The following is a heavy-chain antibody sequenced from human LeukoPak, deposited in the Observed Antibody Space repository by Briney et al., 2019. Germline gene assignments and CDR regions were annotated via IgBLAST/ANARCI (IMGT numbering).Heavy chain of an antibody. CDR3: ATYSSLNRREFQY. CDR1: GFTFSTYP. J-gene: IGHJ1*01. CDR2: ISSRSSTI. D-gene: IGHD3-22*01. Sequence: AGGSLRLSCAASGFTFSTYPMNWVRQAPGKGLEWVSYISSRSSTIYYADSVKGRFTISRDNAKNSLYLQMNSLRAEDTAVYYCATYSSLNRREFQYWGQGTLLTVSS. V-gene: IGHV3-48*04.